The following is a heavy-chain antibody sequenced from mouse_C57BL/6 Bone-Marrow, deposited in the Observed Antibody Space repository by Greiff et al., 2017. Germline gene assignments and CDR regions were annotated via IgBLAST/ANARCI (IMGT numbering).Heavy chain of an antibody. CDR2: IDPSDSYT. Sequence: VKLQQSGAELVMPGASVKLSCKASGYTFTSYWMHWVKQRPGQGLEWIGEIDPSDSYTNYNQKFKGKSTLTVDKSSSTAYMQLSSLTSEDSAVYYCARDYGSSSFDYWGQGTTLTVSS. D-gene: IGHD1-1*01. CDR3: ARDYGSSSFDY. V-gene: IGHV1-69*01. J-gene: IGHJ2*01. CDR1: GYTFTSYW.